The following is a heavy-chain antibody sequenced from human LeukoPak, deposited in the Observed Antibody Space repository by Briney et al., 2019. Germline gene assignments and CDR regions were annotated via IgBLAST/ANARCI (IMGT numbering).Heavy chain of an antibody. Sequence: PSETLSLTCTVSGDSLNTYYWTWIRQTPGKGLEWIGFVAYSGSSNYNPSLKSRVSISIDTSKNQFSLALTSVTPADTAVYYCARVVRGVVTSNWFDLWGQGTLVTVSS. J-gene: IGHJ5*02. CDR1: GDSLNTYY. CDR2: VAYSGSS. D-gene: IGHD2-21*02. CDR3: ARVVRGVVTSNWFDL. V-gene: IGHV4-59*01.